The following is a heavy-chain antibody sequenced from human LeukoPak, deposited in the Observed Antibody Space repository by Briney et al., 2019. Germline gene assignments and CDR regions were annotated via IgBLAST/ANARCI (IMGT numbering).Heavy chain of an antibody. J-gene: IGHJ4*02. D-gene: IGHD1-26*01. Sequence: SETLSLTCAVYGGSFSGYYWSWIRQPSGKGLEWIGEVHLNGATNYNPSLESRFNMSIDKSNNHLSLEVTSVTAADTAMYYCTRESGAFSPFGFWGQGTLVTVSS. CDR3: TRESGAFSPFGF. CDR2: VHLNGAT. CDR1: GGSFSGYY. V-gene: IGHV4-34*01.